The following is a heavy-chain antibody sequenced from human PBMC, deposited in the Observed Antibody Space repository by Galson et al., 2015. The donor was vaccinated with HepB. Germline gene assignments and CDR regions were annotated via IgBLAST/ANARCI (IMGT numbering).Heavy chain of an antibody. J-gene: IGHJ6*03. D-gene: IGHD1-7*01. CDR2: INPNSGGT. V-gene: IGHV1-2*02. CDR1: GYTFTGYY. Sequence: SVKVSCKASGYTFTGYYMHWVRQAPGQGLEWMGWINPNSGGTNYAQKFQGRVTMTRDTSISTAYMELSRLRSDGTAVYYCARARPLELKRGHYYMDVWGKGTTVTVSS. CDR3: ARARPLELKRGHYYMDV.